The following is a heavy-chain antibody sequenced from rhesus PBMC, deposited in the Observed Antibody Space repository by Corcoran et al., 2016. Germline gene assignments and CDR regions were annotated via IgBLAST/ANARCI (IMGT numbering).Heavy chain of an antibody. Sequence: EVQLVESGGGLAKPGGSLRLSCAASGFTFSSYWMNWVRPAPGKGLEWVSAMNSGGGSPYYADAVKGRFTISRDNSKNTLSLQMNSLRAEDTAVYYCAKDPGLYGSHFDYWGQGVLVTVSS. CDR1: GFTFSSYW. CDR3: AKDPGLYGSHFDY. V-gene: IGHV3S25*01. J-gene: IGHJ4*01. CDR2: MNSGGGSP. D-gene: IGHD4-29*01.